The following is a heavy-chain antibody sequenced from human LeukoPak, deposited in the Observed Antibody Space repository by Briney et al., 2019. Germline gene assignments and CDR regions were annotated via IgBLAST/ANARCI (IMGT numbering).Heavy chain of an antibody. CDR2: INHSGST. CDR1: GGSFSGYY. D-gene: IGHD4-23*01. Sequence: PSETLSLTCAVYGGSFSGYYWSWTRQPPGKGLEWIGEINHSGSTNYNPSLKSRVTISVDTSKNQFSLKLSSVTAADTAVYYCATLYGGNDYWGQGTLVTVSS. V-gene: IGHV4-34*01. CDR3: ATLYGGNDY. J-gene: IGHJ4*02.